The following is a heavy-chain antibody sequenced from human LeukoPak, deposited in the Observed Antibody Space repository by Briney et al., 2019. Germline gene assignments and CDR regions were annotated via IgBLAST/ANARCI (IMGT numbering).Heavy chain of an antibody. Sequence: SETLSLTCTVSGGSISSSSYYWGWIRQPPGKGLEWIGSIYYSGSTYYNPSLKSRVTISVDTAKNQFSLKLSSVTAADTAVYYCARQIRVEHIVVSGTFDYWGQGTLVTVSS. CDR1: GGSISSSSYY. J-gene: IGHJ4*02. CDR3: ARQIRVEHIVVSGTFDY. D-gene: IGHD2-21*01. V-gene: IGHV4-39*01. CDR2: IYYSGST.